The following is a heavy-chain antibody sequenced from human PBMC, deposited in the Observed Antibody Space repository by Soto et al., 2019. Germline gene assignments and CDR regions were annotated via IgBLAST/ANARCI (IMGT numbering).Heavy chain of an antibody. J-gene: IGHJ3*02. CDR2: ISYDGSNK. V-gene: IGHV3-30*18. CDR1: GFTFSSYG. Sequence: PGGSLRLSCAASGFTFSSYGMHWVRQAPGKGLEWVAVISYDGSNKYYADSVKGRFTIPRDNSKNMLYLQMNSLRAEDTAVYYCAKERPGAFDIWGQGTMVTVSS. CDR3: AKERPGAFDI.